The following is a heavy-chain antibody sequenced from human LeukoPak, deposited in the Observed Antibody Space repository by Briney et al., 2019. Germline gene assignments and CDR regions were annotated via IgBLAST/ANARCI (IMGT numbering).Heavy chain of an antibody. V-gene: IGHV4-34*01. CDR2: INHSGST. CDR1: GGSFSGYY. Sequence: PSETLSLTCAVYGGSFSGYYWSWIRQPPGKGLEWIGEINHSGSTNYNPSLKSRVTISVDTSKNQFSLRLSSVTAADTAVYYCARTTEGYCRGRSCYSYDYYMDVWGKGTTVTVSS. J-gene: IGHJ6*03. CDR3: ARTTEGYCRGRSCYSYDYYMDV. D-gene: IGHD2-15*01.